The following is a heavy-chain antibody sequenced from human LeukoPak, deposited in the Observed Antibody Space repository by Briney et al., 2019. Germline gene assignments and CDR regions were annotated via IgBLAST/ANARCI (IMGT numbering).Heavy chain of an antibody. CDR1: GFTFSSYA. CDR2: ISGSGGST. J-gene: IGHJ6*03. Sequence: GGSLRLSCAASGFTFSSYAMSWVRQAPGKGLEWVSAISGSGGSTYYADSVKGRFTISRDNSNNTLYLQMNSLRAEDTAVYYCAILSKEYYDFWSGYSDPYYYMDVWGKGTTVTVSS. D-gene: IGHD3-3*01. CDR3: AILSKEYYDFWSGYSDPYYYMDV. V-gene: IGHV3-23*01.